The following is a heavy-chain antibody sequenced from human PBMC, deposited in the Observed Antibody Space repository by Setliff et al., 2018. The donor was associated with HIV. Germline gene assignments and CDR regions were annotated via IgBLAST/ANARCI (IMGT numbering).Heavy chain of an antibody. CDR1: GYTFTSYV. CDR3: ARQDIPTGYYLFDY. V-gene: IGHV1-2*06. J-gene: IGHJ4*02. CDR2: INPNMGDT. D-gene: IGHD3-9*01. Sequence: ASVKVSCKASGYTFTSYVMHWVRQAPGQGLEWMGRINPNMGDTQYAQKFQSRIIMTRDTSINTVYMELSSLTSDDTALYYCARQDIPTGYYLFDYWGQGTQVTVSS.